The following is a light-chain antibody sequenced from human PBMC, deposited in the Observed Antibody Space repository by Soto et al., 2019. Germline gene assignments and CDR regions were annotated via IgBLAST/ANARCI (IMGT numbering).Light chain of an antibody. CDR1: QNISIY. Sequence: DIQMTQSPSSLSASVGDRVTISCRASQNISIYLNWYQQNPGKAPKLLIYTASTLAGGVPSRLSGSGSGTDFTLTISSLQPEDSATSDCQQSYSTLVTFGPGTKVDV. CDR3: QQSYSTLVT. J-gene: IGKJ3*01. V-gene: IGKV1-39*01. CDR2: TAS.